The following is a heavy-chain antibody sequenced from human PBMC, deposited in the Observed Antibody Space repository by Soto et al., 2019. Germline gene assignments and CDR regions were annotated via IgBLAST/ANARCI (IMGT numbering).Heavy chain of an antibody. CDR1: GFTFSSNG. D-gene: IGHD2-21*02. CDR2: ISYDGVNK. Sequence: PGGSLRLSCAASGFTFSSNGMHWVRQAPGKGLEWVAVISYDGVNKHYGDSVKGRFTISRDNSKNTVYLQMNSLRVEDTAVYYCAKEELIVVVTPIAAEYFQHWGPGTLVTVSS. V-gene: IGHV3-30*18. CDR3: AKEELIVVVTPIAAEYFQH. J-gene: IGHJ1*01.